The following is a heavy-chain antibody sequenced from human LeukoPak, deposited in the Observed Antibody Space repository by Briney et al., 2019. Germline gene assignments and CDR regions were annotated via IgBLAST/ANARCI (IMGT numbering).Heavy chain of an antibody. V-gene: IGHV4-4*07. CDR2: IYTSGST. J-gene: IGHJ6*03. CDR1: GGSISSYY. CDR3: ARLSITMVRGYYYYYMDV. Sequence: SETLSLTCTVPGGSISSYYWSWIRQPAGKGLEWIGRIYTSGSTNYNPSLKSRVTMSVDTSKNQFSLKLSSVTAADTAVYYCARLSITMVRGYYYYYMDVWGKGTTVTVSS. D-gene: IGHD3-10*01.